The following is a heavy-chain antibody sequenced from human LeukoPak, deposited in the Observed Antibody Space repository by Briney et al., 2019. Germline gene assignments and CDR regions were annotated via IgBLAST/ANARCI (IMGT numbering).Heavy chain of an antibody. V-gene: IGHV1-18*01. Sequence: ASVKVSCKASVDIFTSYGLSWVRQAPGQGLEWMEWISVKNGHTHYAQKFQGRLTITRDMSTRTVDMELRSLRSDDTAVYYCARDMRHYRYYESDEYYFNFEYWGQGTLVTVSS. CDR3: ARDMRHYRYYESDEYYFNFEY. D-gene: IGHD3-22*01. CDR2: ISVKNGHT. CDR1: VDIFTSYG. J-gene: IGHJ4*02.